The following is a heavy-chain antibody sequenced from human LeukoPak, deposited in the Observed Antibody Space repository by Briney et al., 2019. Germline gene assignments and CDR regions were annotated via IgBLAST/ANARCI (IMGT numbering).Heavy chain of an antibody. CDR1: GFTFSRDA. D-gene: IGHD3-22*01. Sequence: PGGSLRLSCPASGFTFSRDAMHCARQAPGKGLEWVAVISYDGSNKYYADSVKGRFTISRDNSKNTLYLQMNSLRAADTAVCYCANPGWYYDSSGYSYYDGMDVWGQGSELCVSS. V-gene: IGHV3-30-3*01. CDR3: ANPGWYYDSSGYSYYDGMDV. CDR2: ISYDGSNK. J-gene: IGHJ6*02.